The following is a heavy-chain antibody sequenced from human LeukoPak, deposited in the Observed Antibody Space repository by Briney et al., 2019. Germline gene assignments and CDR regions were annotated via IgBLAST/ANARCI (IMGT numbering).Heavy chain of an antibody. V-gene: IGHV3-7*01. CDR2: IKQDGSQK. Sequence: PRGSLRLSCTGYGFRFSTYWVSWVRQAPGKGLEWVASIKQDGSQKEYVDSVKGRFTMSRDNAKNSLFLQMNSLRAEDTAVYYCARLRDDTTNHDYWGQGTLVTVSS. D-gene: IGHD2/OR15-2a*01. J-gene: IGHJ4*02. CDR3: ARLRDDTTNHDY. CDR1: GFRFSTYW.